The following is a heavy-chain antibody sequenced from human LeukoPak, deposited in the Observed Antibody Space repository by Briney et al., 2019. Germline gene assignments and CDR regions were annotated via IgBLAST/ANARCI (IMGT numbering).Heavy chain of an antibody. CDR3: AKAPHSEWYTHFDH. CDR2: ISAGGGST. CDR1: GFSFNSYA. V-gene: IGHV3-23*01. J-gene: IGHJ4*02. Sequence: GGSLRLSCAASGFSFNSYAMCWVRQAPGKGPEWVSTISAGGGSTYSGDSVRGRFTISRDNSKNTLYLQMHSLRAEDTAVYYCAKAPHSEWYTHFDHWGQGILVTVSS. D-gene: IGHD6-19*01.